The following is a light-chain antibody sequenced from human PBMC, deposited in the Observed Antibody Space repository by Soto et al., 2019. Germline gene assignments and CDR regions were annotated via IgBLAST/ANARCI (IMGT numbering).Light chain of an antibody. J-gene: IGKJ4*01. CDR3: QQSYSSWAT. CDR1: QSISTW. Sequence: DIQMTQSPSTLSASVGDRVTITCRASQSISTWLAWYQQEPGKAPKLLIHKASSLQSGVPSRFSGSGSGTDFTLTISSLQPDDSASYYCQQSYSSWATFGGGTKVEIK. V-gene: IGKV1-5*03. CDR2: KAS.